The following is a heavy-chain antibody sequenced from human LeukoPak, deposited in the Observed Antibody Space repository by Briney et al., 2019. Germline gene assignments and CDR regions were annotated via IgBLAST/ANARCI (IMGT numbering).Heavy chain of an antibody. V-gene: IGHV1-69*13. D-gene: IGHD3/OR15-3a*01. J-gene: IGHJ3*02. CDR2: IIPIFGTA. Sequence: SVKVSCKASRGTFSSYAISWVRQAPGQGLEWMGGIIPIFGTANYAQKFQGRVTITADESTSTAYMELSSLRSEDTAVYYCLSVIFGVFEMWGEGTMVTV. CDR3: LSVIFGVFEM. CDR1: RGTFSSYA.